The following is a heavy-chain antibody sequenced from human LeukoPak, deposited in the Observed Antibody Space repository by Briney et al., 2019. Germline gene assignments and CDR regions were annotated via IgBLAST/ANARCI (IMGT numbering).Heavy chain of an antibody. CDR1: GYPFTTYW. V-gene: IGHV3-74*01. Sequence: GVSLRLSCVASGYPFTTYWMHGVRQARGKGLVGVSRINEDGSSTSYAESVRGRFTISRDNAKNTLYLQMHSLRAEDAAVYYCTRDTFGARDSWGQGTLVTVSS. D-gene: IGHD3-10*01. CDR2: INEDGSST. CDR3: TRDTFGARDS. J-gene: IGHJ4*02.